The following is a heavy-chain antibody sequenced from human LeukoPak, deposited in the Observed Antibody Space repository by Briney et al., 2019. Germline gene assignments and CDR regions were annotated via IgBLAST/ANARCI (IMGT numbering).Heavy chain of an antibody. CDR1: GFTFTSYA. Sequence: GGSPRLSCAASGFTFTSYAMSWVRQAPGKGLEWVSGFSGSGGSTYYADSVNGRFTISRDNSKNTLYLQMNSLRAEDTAVYYCAKISTPYDSSGYYFYWGQGTLVTVSS. CDR2: FSGSGGST. CDR3: AKISTPYDSSGYYFY. J-gene: IGHJ4*02. D-gene: IGHD3-22*01. V-gene: IGHV3-23*01.